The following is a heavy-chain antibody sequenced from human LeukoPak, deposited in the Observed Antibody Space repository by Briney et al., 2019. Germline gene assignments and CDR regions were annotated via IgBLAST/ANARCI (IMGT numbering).Heavy chain of an antibody. D-gene: IGHD3-10*01. V-gene: IGHV1-8*01. CDR1: GYTFTSYD. Sequence: ASVKVSCKASGYTFTSYDINWVRQATGHGLEWMGWMNPNSGNTGYAQKFQGRVTMTRNTSISTAYMELSSLRSEDTAVYYCARAGLLLWFGELSQPAYNWFDPWGQGTLVTVSS. J-gene: IGHJ5*02. CDR3: ARAGLLLWFGELSQPAYNWFDP. CDR2: MNPNSGNT.